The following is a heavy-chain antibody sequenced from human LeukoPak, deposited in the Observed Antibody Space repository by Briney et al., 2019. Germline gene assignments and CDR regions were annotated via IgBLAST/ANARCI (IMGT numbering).Heavy chain of an antibody. J-gene: IGHJ4*02. CDR1: GFTFSSYS. CDR2: ISSSSSYI. CDR3: AREDAYCGSDY. Sequence: GGSLRLSCAASGFTFSSYSMNWVRQAPGKGLEWVSAISSSSSYIYYADSVKGRFTISRDNAKNTLYLQMNSLRAGDTAVYYCAREDAYCGSDYWGQGNLVTVSS. D-gene: IGHD6-25*01. V-gene: IGHV3-21*01.